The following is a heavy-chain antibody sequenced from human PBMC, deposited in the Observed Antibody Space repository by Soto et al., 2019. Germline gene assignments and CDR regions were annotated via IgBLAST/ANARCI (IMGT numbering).Heavy chain of an antibody. Sequence: QVQLVQSGAEVKKPGASVKVSCKASGYTFTSYGISWVRQAPGQGLEWMGWISAYNGNTNYAQKLQDRVTMTTDTSTSTDYMELKSLRSDDTAVYYCARVGYSGYDLRTVTTEGFDYCSQGTLVTVSS. CDR1: GYTFTSYG. V-gene: IGHV1-18*01. D-gene: IGHD5-12*01. CDR3: ARVGYSGYDLRTVTTEGFDY. CDR2: ISAYNGNT. J-gene: IGHJ4*02.